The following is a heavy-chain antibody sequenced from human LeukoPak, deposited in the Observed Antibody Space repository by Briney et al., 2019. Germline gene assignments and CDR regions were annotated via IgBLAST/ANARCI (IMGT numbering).Heavy chain of an antibody. CDR2: ISWNSGSI. D-gene: IGHD2-15*01. J-gene: IGHJ4*02. V-gene: IGHV3-9*01. Sequence: GRSLRLSCAASGFTFDDYAMHWVRQAPGKGLEWVSGISWNSGSIGYADSVKGRFTISRDNAKNSLYLQMNSLRAEDTAVYYCAKGPVVVVAADFDYWGQGTLVTVSS. CDR3: AKGPVVVVAADFDY. CDR1: GFTFDDYA.